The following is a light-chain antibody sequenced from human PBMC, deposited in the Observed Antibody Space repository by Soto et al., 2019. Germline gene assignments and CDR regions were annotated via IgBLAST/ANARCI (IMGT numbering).Light chain of an antibody. Sequence: VLTQSPATLSVSPGERVTLSCRASQIVATNLAWYQQRPGQAPRLLIYAASSRATVIPDRFSGSGSGTDFTLTISRLEPEDFAVYYCQQYGNSLYTFGQGTKVDIK. CDR1: QIVATN. CDR3: QQYGNSLYT. J-gene: IGKJ2*01. V-gene: IGKV3-20*01. CDR2: AAS.